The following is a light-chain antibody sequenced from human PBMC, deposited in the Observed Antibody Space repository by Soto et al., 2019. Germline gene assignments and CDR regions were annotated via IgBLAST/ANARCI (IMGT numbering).Light chain of an antibody. CDR3: QQYQNWPA. V-gene: IGKV3-15*01. J-gene: IGKJ1*01. CDR1: QSVFSS. Sequence: EIVMTQSPATLSVSPGERATLSCRASQSVFSSLAWYQQKPGQAPRLLIYGAATRATGIPARFSGSGSGTEFTLTISSLQSEDFAVYYCQQYQNWPAVGQGTKVEIK. CDR2: GAA.